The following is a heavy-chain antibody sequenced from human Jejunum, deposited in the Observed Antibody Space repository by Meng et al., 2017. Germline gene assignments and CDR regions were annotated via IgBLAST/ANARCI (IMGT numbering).Heavy chain of an antibody. CDR3: ARGATGTRPFDY. CDR1: RASYTTSC. V-gene: IGHV4-4*02. D-gene: IGHD5-12*01. CDR2: LSHSGAS. Sequence: LLASRLVLVPPSVPLSPPSPLRRASYTTSCLLLLPPPPGQGLALLSQLSHSGASNYNPSLRSRVSISVDKSKNQLSLELASLTAADTAVYYCARGATGTRPFDYWGQGTLVTVSS. J-gene: IGHJ4*02.